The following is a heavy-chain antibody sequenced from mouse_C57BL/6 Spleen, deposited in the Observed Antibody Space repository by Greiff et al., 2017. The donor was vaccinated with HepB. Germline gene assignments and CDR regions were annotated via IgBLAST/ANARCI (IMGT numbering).Heavy chain of an antibody. J-gene: IGHJ1*03. CDR2: ISSGSSTI. Sequence: DVKLVESGGGLVKPGGSLKLSCAASGFTFSDYGMHWVRQAPEKGLEWVAYISSGSSTIYYADTVKGRFTISRDNAKNTLFLQMTSLRSEDTAMYYCARDWNYYGSRGGYWYFDVWGTGTTVTVSS. V-gene: IGHV5-17*01. CDR3: ARDWNYYGSRGGYWYFDV. CDR1: GFTFSDYG. D-gene: IGHD1-1*01.